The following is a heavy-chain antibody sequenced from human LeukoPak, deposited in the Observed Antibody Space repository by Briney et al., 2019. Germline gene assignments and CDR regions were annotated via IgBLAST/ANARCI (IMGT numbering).Heavy chain of an antibody. CDR2: ISGGGGST. J-gene: IGHJ4*02. CDR1: GFTFSSYA. Sequence: HPGGSLRLSCAASGFTFSSYAMSWVRQAPGKGLEWVSAISGGGGSTYYADSVKGRFTISRDNSKNTLYLQMNSLRAEDTAVYYCALSDTAMVVNYWGQGTLVTVSS. V-gene: IGHV3-23*01. CDR3: ALSDTAMVVNY. D-gene: IGHD5-18*01.